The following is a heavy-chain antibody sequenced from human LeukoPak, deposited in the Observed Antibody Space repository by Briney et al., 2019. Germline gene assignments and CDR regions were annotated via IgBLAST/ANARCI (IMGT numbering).Heavy chain of an antibody. CDR3: ARGNYDFYGDYYYMDV. CDR2: IYYSGST. Sequence: SETLSLTCTVSGGSISIYYWSWIRQPPGKGLEWIGYIYYSGSTNYNPSLKSRVTISVDTSKNQFSLKLSSVTAADTAVYYCARGNYDFYGDYYYMDVWGKGTTVTVSS. D-gene: IGHD3-3*01. J-gene: IGHJ6*03. V-gene: IGHV4-59*01. CDR1: GGSISIYY.